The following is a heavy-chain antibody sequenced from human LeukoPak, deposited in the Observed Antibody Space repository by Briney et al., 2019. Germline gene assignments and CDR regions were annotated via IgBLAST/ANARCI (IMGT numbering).Heavy chain of an antibody. CDR1: GFTFSSYA. CDR2: ISSNGGST. D-gene: IGHD5-24*01. Sequence: GGSLRLSCAASGFTFSSYAMHWVRQAPGKGLEYVSAISSNGGSTYYANSVKGRFTISRDNSKNTLYLQMGSLRAEDMAVYYCARERWLQLFDYWGQGTLVTVSS. CDR3: ARERWLQLFDY. V-gene: IGHV3-64*01. J-gene: IGHJ4*02.